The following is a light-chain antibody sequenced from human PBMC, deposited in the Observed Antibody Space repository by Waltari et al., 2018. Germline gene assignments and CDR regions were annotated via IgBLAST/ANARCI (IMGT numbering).Light chain of an antibody. V-gene: IGKV1-39*01. CDR2: AAS. CDR1: QGISSF. J-gene: IGKJ2*01. Sequence: QLTQSPSSLSASVGDRVTITCRASQGISSFLAWYQQKAGKAPKLLIYAASSLQSGVPSRFSGSGSGTDFTLTISSLQPEDFATYYCQQSYSTPRTFGQGTKLEIK. CDR3: QQSYSTPRT.